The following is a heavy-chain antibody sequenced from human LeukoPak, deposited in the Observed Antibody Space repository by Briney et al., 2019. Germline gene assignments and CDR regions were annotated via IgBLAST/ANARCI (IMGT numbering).Heavy chain of an antibody. Sequence: ASVKVSCKASGYTFTSYGISWVRQAPGQGLEWMGWISAYNGNTKYAQRLQGRVTMTTDTSTTTAYVELRSLRSDDTAVYYCARGFAEEGTTTGAFDIWGHGTMVTVSS. CDR1: GYTFTSYG. V-gene: IGHV1-18*01. J-gene: IGHJ3*02. CDR3: ARGFAEEGTTTGAFDI. CDR2: ISAYNGNT. D-gene: IGHD1-7*01.